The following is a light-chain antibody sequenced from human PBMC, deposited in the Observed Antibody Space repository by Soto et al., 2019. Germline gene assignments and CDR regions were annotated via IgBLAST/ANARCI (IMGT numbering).Light chain of an antibody. J-gene: IGLJ1*01. CDR2: DNN. CDR1: TPNIGNNF. V-gene: IGLV1-51*01. CDR3: GAWDGSLKFSV. Sequence: QSALTQPPSVSAAPGQEVTISCSGSTPNIGNNFVSWYQQLPGTAPKLLIYDNNKRPSGTPDRFSGSKSGTSATLGISGLQTGDEADYYCGAWDGSLKFSVFGTGTKATVL.